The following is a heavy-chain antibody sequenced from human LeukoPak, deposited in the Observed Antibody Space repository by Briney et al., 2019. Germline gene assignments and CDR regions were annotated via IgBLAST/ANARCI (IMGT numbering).Heavy chain of an antibody. J-gene: IGHJ5*02. D-gene: IGHD2-2*01. Sequence: GGSLRLSCAASGFTFSSYGRHWVRQAPGKGLEYVSGISSKGGSTYDANSVKGRFTISRDNSKNTLYLQMGSLRAEDMAVYYCAREGGYQLLWRWFDPWGQGTLVTVSS. CDR2: ISSKGGST. V-gene: IGHV3-64*01. CDR3: AREGGYQLLWRWFDP. CDR1: GFTFSSYG.